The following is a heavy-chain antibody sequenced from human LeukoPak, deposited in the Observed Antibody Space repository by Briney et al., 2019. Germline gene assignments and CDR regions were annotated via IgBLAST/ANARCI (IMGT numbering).Heavy chain of an antibody. CDR1: GFTFSSYG. CDR2: ISYDGSNK. V-gene: IGHV3-30*18. Sequence: PGGSLRLSCAASGFTFSSYGMHWVRQAPGKGLEWVAVISYDGSNKYYADSVKGRFTISRDNSKNTLYLQMNSLRAEDTAVYYCAKFQFGESRVMDVWGKGTTVTVSS. D-gene: IGHD3-10*01. J-gene: IGHJ6*04. CDR3: AKFQFGESRVMDV.